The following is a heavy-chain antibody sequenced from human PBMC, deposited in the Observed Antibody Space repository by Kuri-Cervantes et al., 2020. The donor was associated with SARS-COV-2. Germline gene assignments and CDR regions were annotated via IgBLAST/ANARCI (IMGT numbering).Heavy chain of an antibody. CDR2: VSDTGS. Sequence: SETLSLTCIVSGDSMSGSYWTWMRKSPGRGLEWIGYVSDTGSRYNPSLGSRVTISVDTSKNQFSLRLTSVTAAGTALYSCAKDKIGDGKPIIYWGRGILVTVSS. D-gene: IGHD1-14*01. CDR3: AKDKIGDGKPIIY. J-gene: IGHJ4*02. CDR1: GDSMSGSY. V-gene: IGHV4-59*01.